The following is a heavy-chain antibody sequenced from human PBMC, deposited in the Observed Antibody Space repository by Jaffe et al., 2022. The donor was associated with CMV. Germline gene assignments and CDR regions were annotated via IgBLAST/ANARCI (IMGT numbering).Heavy chain of an antibody. CDR3: ASQNEYSSAYYFDY. D-gene: IGHD6-19*01. V-gene: IGHV3-9*01. J-gene: IGHJ4*02. CDR1: GFTFDDYA. Sequence: EVQLVESGGGLVQPGRSLRLSCAASGFTFDDYAMHWVRQAPGKGLEWVSGISWNSGSIGYADSVKGRFTISRDNAKNSLYLQMNSLRAEDTALYYCASQNEYSSAYYFDYWGQGTLVTVSS. CDR2: ISWNSGSI.